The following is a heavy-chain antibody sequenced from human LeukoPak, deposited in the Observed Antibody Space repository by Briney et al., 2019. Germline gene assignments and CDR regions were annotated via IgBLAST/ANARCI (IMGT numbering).Heavy chain of an antibody. D-gene: IGHD6-6*01. V-gene: IGHV1-18*01. CDR1: GYTFTGYG. CDR3: ARRTYSSSSSLFDY. J-gene: IGHJ4*02. Sequence: ASVKVSCKASGYTFTGYGISWVRQAPGQGLEWMGWISAYNGNTNYAQKLQGRVTMTTDTSTSTAYMELRSLRSDDTAFYYCARRTYSSSSSLFDYWGQGTLVTVSS. CDR2: ISAYNGNT.